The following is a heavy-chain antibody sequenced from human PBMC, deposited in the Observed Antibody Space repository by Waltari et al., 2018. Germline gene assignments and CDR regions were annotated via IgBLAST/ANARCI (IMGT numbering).Heavy chain of an antibody. Sequence: QVQLVQSGAEVKKPGSSVKVSCKASGGTFSSYAISWVRQAPGQGLGWMGRKIPIFGTANYEPKFQGRVTITADKSTSTAYMELSSLRSEDTAVYYCARDKDSSSSYYYYYMDVWGKGTTVTISS. D-gene: IGHD6-6*01. CDR3: ARDKDSSSSYYYYYMDV. CDR2: KIPIFGTA. J-gene: IGHJ6*03. CDR1: GGTFSSYA. V-gene: IGHV1-69*13.